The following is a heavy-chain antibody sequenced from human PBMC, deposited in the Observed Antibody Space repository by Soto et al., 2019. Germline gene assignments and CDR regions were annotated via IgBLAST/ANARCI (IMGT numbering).Heavy chain of an antibody. V-gene: IGHV3-30*18. J-gene: IGHJ3*02. Sequence: GGSLRLSCAASGFTFSSYGMHWVRQAPGKGLEWLAVISYDGSNKYYADSVKGRFTISRDNSKNTLYLQMNSLRAEDTAVYYCAKVGLGLTYYYDSSGYWSDAFDIWGQGTMVTVSS. CDR1: GFTFSSYG. CDR2: ISYDGSNK. CDR3: AKVGLGLTYYYDSSGYWSDAFDI. D-gene: IGHD3-22*01.